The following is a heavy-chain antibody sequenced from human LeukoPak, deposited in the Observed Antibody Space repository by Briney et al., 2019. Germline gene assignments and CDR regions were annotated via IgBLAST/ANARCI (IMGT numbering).Heavy chain of an antibody. CDR3: ASTDIAAPPRALDY. CDR2: INHSGST. D-gene: IGHD6-6*01. Sequence: SETLSLTCAVYGGSFSGYYWSWIRQPPGKGLEWIGEINHSGSTNYNPSLKSRVTISVDTSKNQFSLKLSSVTAADTAVYYCASTDIAAPPRALDYWGQGTLVTVSS. V-gene: IGHV4-34*01. CDR1: GGSFSGYY. J-gene: IGHJ4*02.